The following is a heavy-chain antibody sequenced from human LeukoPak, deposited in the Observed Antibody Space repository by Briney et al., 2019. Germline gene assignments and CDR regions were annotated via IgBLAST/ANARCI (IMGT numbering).Heavy chain of an antibody. V-gene: IGHV1-69*05. CDR2: IIPIFGTA. J-gene: IGHJ5*02. Sequence: SVKVSCKASGGTFSSYAISWVRQAPGQGLEWRGGIIPIFGTANYAQKFQGRVTITTDESTSTAYMELSSLRSEDTAVYYCARDGWYSSSSASWFDPWGQGTLVTVSS. CDR3: ARDGWYSSSSASWFDP. D-gene: IGHD6-6*01. CDR1: GGTFSSYA.